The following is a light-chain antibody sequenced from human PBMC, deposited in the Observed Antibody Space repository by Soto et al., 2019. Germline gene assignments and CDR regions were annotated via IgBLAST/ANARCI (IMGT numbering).Light chain of an antibody. J-gene: IGKJ2*01. Sequence: DIQMTQSPSSLSASVGDRVTITCRAGQSISSYLNWYQQKPGKAPKLLIYAASSLQSGVPSRFSGSGSGTEFTLTISSLQPEDFATYLCQQSYSTPPMYTFGQGTKLEIK. CDR2: AAS. CDR3: QQSYSTPPMYT. CDR1: QSISSY. V-gene: IGKV1-39*01.